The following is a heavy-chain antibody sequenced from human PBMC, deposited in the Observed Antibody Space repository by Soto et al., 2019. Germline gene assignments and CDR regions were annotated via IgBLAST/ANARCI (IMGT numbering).Heavy chain of an antibody. D-gene: IGHD1-26*01. CDR2: ISGTGGNT. J-gene: IGHJ4*02. Sequence: EVQLLESGGGLVQPGGSLRLSCAASGFTFSSYAMSWVRQAPGKGLEWVSTISGTGGNTNYADSVKGRFTISRDNSKNTLSLQMNSLRAEDTAVYYCAKEWYTGSYNDFDYWGQGTLVTVSS. CDR1: GFTFSSYA. V-gene: IGHV3-23*01. CDR3: AKEWYTGSYNDFDY.